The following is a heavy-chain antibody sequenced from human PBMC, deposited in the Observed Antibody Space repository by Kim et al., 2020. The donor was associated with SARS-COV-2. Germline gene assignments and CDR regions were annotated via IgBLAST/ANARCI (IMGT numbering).Heavy chain of an antibody. CDR1: GYIFITYC. Sequence: ASVKVSCKASGYIFITYCMHWVRQAPGQRLEWMGWINVGNGNTQYSQTSQGRVTITRDTSASTVYMELNSLRSEDTAIYYCPRGRDGWFGPPDSWGQGTLVTVSS. CDR2: INVGNGNT. V-gene: IGHV1-3*01. J-gene: IGHJ4*02. CDR3: PRGRDGWFGPPDS. D-gene: IGHD3-10*01.